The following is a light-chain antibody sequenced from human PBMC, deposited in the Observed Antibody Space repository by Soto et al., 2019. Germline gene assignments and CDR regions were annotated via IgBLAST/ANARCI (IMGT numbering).Light chain of an antibody. Sequence: VLTQSPGTLSLSPGERATLSCKASQSVSSSYFAWYQQKPGQAPRLLIYGASSRATGIPDRLSGSGSGTGFTLTISSLEPEDFAVYYCQQRSHGLTFGGGTKVDIK. CDR3: QQRSHGLT. CDR2: GAS. CDR1: QSVSSSY. J-gene: IGKJ4*01. V-gene: IGKV3D-20*02.